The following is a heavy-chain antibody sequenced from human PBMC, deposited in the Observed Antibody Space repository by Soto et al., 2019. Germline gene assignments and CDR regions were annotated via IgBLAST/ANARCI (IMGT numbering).Heavy chain of an antibody. D-gene: IGHD3-10*01. CDR3: ARDRHGSGRGWFDP. J-gene: IGHJ5*02. CDR1: GGSISSGGYY. Sequence: QVQLQESGPGLVKPSQTLSLTCTVSGGSISSGGYYWSWIRQHPGKGLEWIGYIYYSGSTYYNPSLKSRVTISVDTSKNQFPLKLSSVTAADTAVYYCARDRHGSGRGWFDPWGQGTLVTVSS. CDR2: IYYSGST. V-gene: IGHV4-31*03.